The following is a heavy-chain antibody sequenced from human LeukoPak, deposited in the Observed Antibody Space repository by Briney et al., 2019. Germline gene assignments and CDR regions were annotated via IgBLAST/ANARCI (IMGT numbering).Heavy chain of an antibody. J-gene: IGHJ4*02. CDR1: GFSFGSSV. CDR3: VKEDHYGDYVQIDH. Sequence: GGSLRLSCAASGFSFGSSVMSWVRQAPGKGLEWVSAITADGGGTNHADPVKGRFTISRDNSKSALFLQMNSLRAEDTAVYYCVKEDHYGDYVQIDHWGQGTLVTVSS. CDR2: ITADGGGT. D-gene: IGHD4-17*01. V-gene: IGHV3-23*01.